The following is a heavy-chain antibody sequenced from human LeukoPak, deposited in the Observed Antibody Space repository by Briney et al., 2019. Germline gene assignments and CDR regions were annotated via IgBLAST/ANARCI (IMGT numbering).Heavy chain of an antibody. CDR2: INADGSRT. V-gene: IGHV3-74*01. J-gene: IGHJ4*02. CDR1: GFTFSTYW. D-gene: IGHD2-15*01. CDR3: ARDAGYCSGGNCYSDDYFDY. Sequence: GGSLRLSCAASGFTFSTYWMHWVRQVPGKGLVWVARINADGSRTIYADSVRGRFTISRGTAKNTLHLQMSSLRVEDTAVYYCARDAGYCSGGNCYSDDYFDYWGQGTLVTVSS.